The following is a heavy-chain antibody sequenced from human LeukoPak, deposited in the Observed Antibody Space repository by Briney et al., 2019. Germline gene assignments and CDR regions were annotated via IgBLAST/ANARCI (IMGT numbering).Heavy chain of an antibody. CDR1: GGSISSYY. V-gene: IGHV4-59*01. CDR2: IYYSGST. D-gene: IGHD3-22*01. Sequence: PSETLSLTCTVSGGSISSYYWSWIRQPPGKGLEWIGYIYYSGSTNYNPSLKSRVTISVDTSKNQFSLKLSSVTAADTAVYYCASRAREDSSGYLDAFDIWGQGTMVTVSS. CDR3: ASRAREDSSGYLDAFDI. J-gene: IGHJ3*02.